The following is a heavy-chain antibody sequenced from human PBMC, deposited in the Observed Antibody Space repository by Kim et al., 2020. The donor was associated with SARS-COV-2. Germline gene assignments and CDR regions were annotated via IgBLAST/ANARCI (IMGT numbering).Heavy chain of an antibody. V-gene: IGHV3-30-3*01. CDR1: GFTFSSYA. D-gene: IGHD3-16*01. J-gene: IGHJ2*01. CDR3: GGAQGGRCSGGLGY. CDR2: ISYDGSNK. Sequence: GGSLRLSCTASGFTFSSYAMHWVRQAPGKGLEWVAVISYDGSNKYYADSVKGRFTISRDNSKNVLYLQMTSLRAEDTAVFFFGGAQGGRCSGGLGYGGR.